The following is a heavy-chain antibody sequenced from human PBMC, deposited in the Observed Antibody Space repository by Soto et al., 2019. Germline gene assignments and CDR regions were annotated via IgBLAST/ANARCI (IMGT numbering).Heavy chain of an antibody. CDR2: IKSKTDGGTT. CDR1: GFTFSIAW. CDR3: TVGTTGTTLYYYYYGMDV. D-gene: IGHD1-1*01. V-gene: IGHV3-15*07. Sequence: GXSLRLSCAASGFTFSIAWMNWVRQASVNGLEWVGRIKSKTDGGTTDYAAPVKGRFTISRDDSKNTLYLQMNSLKTEDTAVYYCTVGTTGTTLYYYYYGMDVWGQGTTVTVSS. J-gene: IGHJ6*02.